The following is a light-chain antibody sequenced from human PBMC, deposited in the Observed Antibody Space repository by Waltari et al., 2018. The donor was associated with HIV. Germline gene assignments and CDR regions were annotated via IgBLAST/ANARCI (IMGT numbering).Light chain of an antibody. Sequence: QSVLTQPPSVSAASGQKVTISCPGRSSNIGNNFVSWYQQLPGIAPKLLIYDNTKRPSGNPDRFSGSKSGTSATLAITGLQTGDEADYYCGTWDGSLNVWVFGGGTKVTV. CDR2: DNT. CDR3: GTWDGSLNVWV. V-gene: IGLV1-51*01. CDR1: SSNIGNNF. J-gene: IGLJ3*02.